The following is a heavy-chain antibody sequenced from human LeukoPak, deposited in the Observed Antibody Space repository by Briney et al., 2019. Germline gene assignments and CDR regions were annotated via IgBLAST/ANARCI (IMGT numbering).Heavy chain of an antibody. CDR2: ISAYNGNT. V-gene: IGHV1-18*04. J-gene: IGHJ5*02. CDR1: GYTFTGYY. CDR3: ARVSVGYCTNGVCPNWFDP. D-gene: IGHD2-8*01. Sequence: GASVKVSCKASGYTFTGYYVHWVRQAPGQGLEWMGWISAYNGNTNYAQKLQGRVTMTTDTSTSTAYMELRSLRSDDTAVYYCARVSVGYCTNGVCPNWFDPWGQGTLVTVSS.